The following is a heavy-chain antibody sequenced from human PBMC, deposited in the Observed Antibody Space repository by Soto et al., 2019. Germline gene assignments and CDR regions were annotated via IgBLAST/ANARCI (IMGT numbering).Heavy chain of an antibody. CDR2: MYGSGST. CDR1: GESISTYY. D-gene: IGHD1-1*01. Sequence: SETLSFTCTVSGESISTYYWSWIRQPAGKELEWIGRMYGSGSTNYSPFLKSRVAMSVDTSKNQFSLKLKSVTAADTAVYYCARVLLERRHYFGMDVWGQGTTVTVSS. J-gene: IGHJ6*02. CDR3: ARVLLERRHYFGMDV. V-gene: IGHV4-4*07.